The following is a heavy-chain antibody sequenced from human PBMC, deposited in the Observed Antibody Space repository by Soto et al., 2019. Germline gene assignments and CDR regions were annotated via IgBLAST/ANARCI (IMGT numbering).Heavy chain of an antibody. V-gene: IGHV3-74*01. CDR1: GFTFSTYW. CDR3: ASGSNYHDNSGHFAH. CDR2: INNDGSYS. J-gene: IGHJ4*01. D-gene: IGHD3-22*01. Sequence: GGSLRLSCAASGFTFSTYWMHWVRQVPGKGLVWLSRINNDGSYSGYADSVKGRFTISRDNAKNTLYLQLTSLRAEDTAVYFCASGSNYHDNSGHFAHWGHGTLVTVSS.